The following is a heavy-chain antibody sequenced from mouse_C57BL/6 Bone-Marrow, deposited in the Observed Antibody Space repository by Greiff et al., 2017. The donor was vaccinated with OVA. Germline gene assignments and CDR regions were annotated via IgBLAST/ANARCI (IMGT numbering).Heavy chain of an antibody. J-gene: IGHJ2*01. V-gene: IGHV1-82*01. CDR3: AGRLIDFDY. CDR2: IYPGDGDT. D-gene: IGHD3-2*02. Sequence: VQLQQSGPELVKPGASVKISCKASGYAFSSSWMNWVKQRPGKGLEWIGRIYPGDGDTNYNGKFKGKATLTADKSSSTAYMQLSSLTSEDSAVYFCAGRLIDFDYWGQGTTLTVSS. CDR1: GYAFSSSW.